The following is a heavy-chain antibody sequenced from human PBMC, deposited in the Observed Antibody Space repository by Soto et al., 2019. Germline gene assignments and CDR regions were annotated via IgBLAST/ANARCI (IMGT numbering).Heavy chain of an antibody. D-gene: IGHD6-6*01. CDR1: GGSISSSSYY. CDR3: ARLKDSSSSRWFDP. V-gene: IGHV4-39*01. CDR2: IYYSGST. J-gene: IGHJ5*02. Sequence: QLQLQESGPGLVKPSETLSLTCTVSGGSISSSSYYWGWIRQPPGKGLEWIGSIYYSGSTYYNPSLKSRVTISVDTSKNQFSLKLSSVTAADTAVYYCARLKDSSSSRWFDPWGQGTLVTVSS.